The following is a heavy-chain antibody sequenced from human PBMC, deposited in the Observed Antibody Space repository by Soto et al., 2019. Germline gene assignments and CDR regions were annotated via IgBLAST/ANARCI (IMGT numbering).Heavy chain of an antibody. CDR3: ATALDV. J-gene: IGHJ6*02. CDR2: ISSSSSTI. Sequence: EVPLVESGGGLVQPGGSLRLSCAASGFTFSSYSMNWVRQAPGKGLEWVSYISSSSSTIYYADSVKGRFTISRDNAKTLLYLQMNSLRAEDKAVYYCATALDVWGQGTTVSFSS. V-gene: IGHV3-48*01. CDR1: GFTFSSYS.